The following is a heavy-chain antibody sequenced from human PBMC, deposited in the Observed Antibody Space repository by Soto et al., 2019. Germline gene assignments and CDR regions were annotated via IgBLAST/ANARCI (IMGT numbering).Heavy chain of an antibody. V-gene: IGHV3-23*01. Sequence: GGSLRLSCAASGFTFSNAWMNWVRQAPGKGLEWVSAISGSGGSTYYADSVKGRLTISRDNSKNTLYLQMNSLRAEDTAVYYCAKELWGRGYSYGEYFDYWGQGTLVTVSS. CDR2: ISGSGGST. CDR3: AKELWGRGYSYGEYFDY. CDR1: GFTFSNAW. D-gene: IGHD5-18*01. J-gene: IGHJ4*02.